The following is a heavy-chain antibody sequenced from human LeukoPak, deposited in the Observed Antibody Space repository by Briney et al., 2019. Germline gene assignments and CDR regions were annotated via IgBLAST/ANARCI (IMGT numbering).Heavy chain of an antibody. J-gene: IGHJ4*02. V-gene: IGHV1-69*05. CDR3: ASAYYYDSSGYYSFDY. CDR1: GGTFSSYA. CDR2: IIPIFGTA. Sequence: SVKVSCKASGGTFSSYAISWVRQAPGQGLEWMGGIIPIFGTANYAQKFQGRVTITRDTSASTAYMELSSLRSEDTAVYYCASAYYYDSSGYYSFDYWGQGTLVTVSS. D-gene: IGHD3-22*01.